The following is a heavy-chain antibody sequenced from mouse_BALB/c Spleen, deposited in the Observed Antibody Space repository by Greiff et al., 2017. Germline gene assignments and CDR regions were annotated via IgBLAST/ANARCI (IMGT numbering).Heavy chain of an antibody. CDR1: GFSLTSYG. CDR2: IWAGGST. CDR3: AFYYGNHYYAMDY. Sequence: QVQLKESGPGLVAPSQSLSITCTVSGFSLTSYGVHWVRQPPGKGLEWLGVIWAGGSTNYNSALMSRLSISKDNSKSQVFLKLNSLQTDDTATYYCAFYYGNHYYAMDYWGQGTSVTVSS. J-gene: IGHJ4*01. V-gene: IGHV2-9*02. D-gene: IGHD2-1*01.